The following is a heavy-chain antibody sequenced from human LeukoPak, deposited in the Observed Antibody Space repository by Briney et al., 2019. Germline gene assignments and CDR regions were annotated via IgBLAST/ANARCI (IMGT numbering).Heavy chain of an antibody. V-gene: IGHV4-59*08. Sequence: SETLSLTCTVSGGSINSYYWSWIRQPPGKGLEWIGYIYYSGSTNYNPSLKSRVTISVDTSNNKFSLKLTALTAADTAVYYCVRHLSAGRPAFDIWGQGTMVTVSS. J-gene: IGHJ3*02. CDR3: VRHLSAGRPAFDI. CDR1: GGSINSYY. D-gene: IGHD2-15*01. CDR2: IYYSGST.